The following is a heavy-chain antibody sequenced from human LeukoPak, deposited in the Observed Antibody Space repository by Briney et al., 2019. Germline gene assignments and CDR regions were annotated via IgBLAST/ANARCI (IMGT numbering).Heavy chain of an antibody. CDR3: ARAARGYHY. Sequence: GGSLRLSCAVSGFTFSNYVMSWVRQAPGKGLEWVSGIIGSGDITYYADSVKGRVTISRDNSKNTLYLQMSTLRADDTGVYYCARAARGYHYCGQGTLVTVSS. CDR2: IIGSGDIT. V-gene: IGHV3-23*01. CDR1: GFTFSNYV. J-gene: IGHJ4*02. D-gene: IGHD5-12*01.